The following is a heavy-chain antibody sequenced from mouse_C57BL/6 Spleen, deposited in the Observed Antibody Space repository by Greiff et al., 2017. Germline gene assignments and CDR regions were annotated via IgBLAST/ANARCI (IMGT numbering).Heavy chain of an antibody. CDR2: ISSGGSYT. J-gene: IGHJ2*01. V-gene: IGHV5-6*01. CDR3: ANGESLDY. Sequence: EVQVVESGGDLVKPGGSLKLSCAASGFTFSSYGMSWVRQTPDKRLEWVATISSGGSYTYYPDSVKGRFTISRDNAKNTLYLQMSSLKSEDTAMYYCANGESLDYWGQGTTLTVSS. CDR1: GFTFSSYG.